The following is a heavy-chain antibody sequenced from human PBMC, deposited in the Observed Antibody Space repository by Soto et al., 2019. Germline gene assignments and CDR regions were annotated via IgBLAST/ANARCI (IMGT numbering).Heavy chain of an antibody. D-gene: IGHD4-17*01. J-gene: IGHJ4*02. V-gene: IGHV2-5*02. CDR3: IHRTTVTTGFGY. CDR2: VYWDDNR. CDR1: GFSLSTSGVG. Sequence: QITLKESGPTLVKPTQTLTLTCTFSGFSLSTSGVGVGWIRQPPGKALEWLTFVYWDDNRRYSPSLRSRLTITKDTAKNQGVLTMTNMDPVDTAIYYWIHRTTVTTGFGYWGQGTLVTVSS.